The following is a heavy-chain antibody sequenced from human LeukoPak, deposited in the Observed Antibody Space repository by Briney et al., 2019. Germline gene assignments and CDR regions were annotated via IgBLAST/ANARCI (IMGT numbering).Heavy chain of an antibody. CDR1: GFTFDDYA. V-gene: IGHV3-9*01. Sequence: GGSLRLSCAASGFTFDDYAMHWVRQAPGKGLEWVSGISWNSGSIGYADSVKGRFTISRDNAKNTLYLQMNSLRAEDTAVYYCARDAIQYGMDVWGQGTTVTVSS. CDR3: ARDAIQYGMDV. CDR2: ISWNSGSI. J-gene: IGHJ6*02. D-gene: IGHD2-21*01.